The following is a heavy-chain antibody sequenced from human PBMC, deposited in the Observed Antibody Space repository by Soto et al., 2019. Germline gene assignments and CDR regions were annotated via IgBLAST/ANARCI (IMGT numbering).Heavy chain of an antibody. CDR3: VSQRTTVPTQAYFDY. CDR1: GGSVTNSSYY. Sequence: SETLSLTCTVSGGSVTNSSYYWGWIRQSPGKGLEWIGSVYYRGRSYSKSSVESRVTISVDTSKNRFSLSLNSVTASDTAVYFCVSQRTTVPTQAYFDYWGPGALVTVSS. D-gene: IGHD4-17*01. V-gene: IGHV4-39*01. CDR2: VYYRGRS. J-gene: IGHJ4*02.